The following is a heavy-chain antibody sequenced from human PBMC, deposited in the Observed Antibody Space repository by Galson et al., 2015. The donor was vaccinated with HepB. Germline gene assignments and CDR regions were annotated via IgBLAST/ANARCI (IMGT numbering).Heavy chain of an antibody. CDR2: VNQDGSEK. V-gene: IGHV3-7*03. CDR1: GFTFRTYW. D-gene: IGHD3-10*01. CDR3: ARGRDAFDI. Sequence: SLRLSCAASGFTFRTYWMSWVRQAPGKGLEWVANVNQDGSEKYYVDSVEGRFTIPRDNAKNSPYLRMNSLKAEDTAVYYCARGRDAFDICGQGTMVAVSS. J-gene: IGHJ3*02.